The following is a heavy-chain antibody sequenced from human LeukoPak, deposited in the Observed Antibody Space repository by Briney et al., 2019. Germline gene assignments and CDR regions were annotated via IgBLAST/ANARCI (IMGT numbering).Heavy chain of an antibody. J-gene: IGHJ4*02. D-gene: IGHD3-3*01. V-gene: IGHV1-69*05. Sequence: GASVKVPCKASGGTFSSYAISWVRQAPGQGLEWMGRIIPIFGTANYAQKFQGRVTITTDESTSTAYMELSSPRSEDTAVYYCARDRGNYDFWSGYLYWGQGTLVTVSS. CDR3: ARDRGNYDFWSGYLY. CDR2: IIPIFGTA. CDR1: GGTFSSYA.